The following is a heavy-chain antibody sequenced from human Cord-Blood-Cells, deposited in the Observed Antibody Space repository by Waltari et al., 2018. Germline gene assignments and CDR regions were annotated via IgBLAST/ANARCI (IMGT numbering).Heavy chain of an antibody. CDR1: GYSLISYA. CDR3: ARTPAARVFDY. J-gene: IGHJ4*02. Sequence: QVPLVQSGAEVKKPGASVKDSCKASGYSLISYAMHWVRQAPGQRLEWMGWINAGNGNTKYSQKFQGRVTITRDTSASTAYMELSSLRSEDTAVYYCARTPAARVFDYWGQGTLVTVSS. V-gene: IGHV1-3*01. D-gene: IGHD2-2*01. CDR2: INAGNGNT.